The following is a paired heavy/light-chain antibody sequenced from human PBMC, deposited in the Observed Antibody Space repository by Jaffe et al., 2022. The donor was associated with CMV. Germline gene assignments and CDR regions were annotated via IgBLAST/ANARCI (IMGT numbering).Heavy chain of an antibody. CDR1: GGSISTNNW. CDR2: IYHSGST. CDR3: ARGYSNSDDVDY. J-gene: IGHJ4*02. V-gene: IGHV4-4*02. Sequence: QVQLQESGPGLVKPSGTLSLTCAVSGGSISTNNWWNWVRQPPGEGLEWIGEIYHSGSTNYNPSLKSRVTISVDKSKNQFSLKLNSVTAADTAVYYCARGYSNSDDVDYWGQGTLVTVSS. D-gene: IGHD4-4*01.
Light chain of an antibody. CDR3: HQTSSLPYT. CDR2: YAS. J-gene: IGKJ2*01. Sequence: EIVLTQSPDFQSVTPKERVTITCRASQSVASSLHWYQQKPDQSPKLLIKYASQSISGVPSRFSGSGSGTDFTLTINSLEAEDSAAYYCHQTSSLPYTFGQGTKLEIK. V-gene: IGKV6D-21*02. CDR1: QSVASS.